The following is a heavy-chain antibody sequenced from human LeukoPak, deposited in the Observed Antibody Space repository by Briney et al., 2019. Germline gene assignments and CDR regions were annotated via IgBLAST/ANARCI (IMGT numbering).Heavy chain of an antibody. CDR2: INSYSSYI. CDR3: ARGPTMKMDV. Sequence: PGGSLRLSCAASGFSFRRYWMSWVRQAPGKGLEWVSSINSYSSYIYYADSVKGRFTISRDNAKNSLYLQMNSLRAEDTAVYYCARGPTMKMDVWGKGTTVTVSS. J-gene: IGHJ6*04. CDR1: GFSFRRYW. V-gene: IGHV3-21*01. D-gene: IGHD3-22*01.